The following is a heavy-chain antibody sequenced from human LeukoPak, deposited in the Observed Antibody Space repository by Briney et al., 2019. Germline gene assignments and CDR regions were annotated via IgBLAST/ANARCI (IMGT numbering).Heavy chain of an antibody. CDR3: AKDLWFGELQDY. CDR2: ISGSGGST. CDR1: GFTFSWYW. D-gene: IGHD3-10*01. V-gene: IGHV3-23*01. Sequence: TGGSLRLSCAASGFTFSWYWMSWVRQAPGKGLEWVSAISGSGGSTYYADSVKGRFTISRDNSKNTLYLQMNSLRAEDTAVYYCAKDLWFGELQDYWGQGTLVTVSS. J-gene: IGHJ4*02.